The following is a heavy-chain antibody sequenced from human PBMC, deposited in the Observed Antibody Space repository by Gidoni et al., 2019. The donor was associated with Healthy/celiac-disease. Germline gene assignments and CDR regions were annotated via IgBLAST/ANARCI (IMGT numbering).Heavy chain of an antibody. J-gene: IGHJ4*02. CDR1: GFTFSSYS. CDR3: GRLGSSSSSYYFDQ. Sequence: EVQLVASGGGLVTPGGSLRLSCAASGFTFSSYSMNWVRQAPGQGLEWVSSISTSSSYIYYADSVKGRFTISRDNDKNSLYLQMNSLRAEDTAVYYCGRLGSSSSSYYFDQWGQGTLVTVSS. V-gene: IGHV3-21*01. CDR2: ISTSSSYI. D-gene: IGHD6-6*01.